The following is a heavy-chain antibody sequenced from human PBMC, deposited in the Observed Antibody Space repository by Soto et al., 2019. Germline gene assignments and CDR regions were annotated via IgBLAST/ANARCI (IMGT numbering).Heavy chain of an antibody. Sequence: WETLSLTRPVSGGSMSSSSYYWGWIRQPPGEGLEWIGSIYYSGSTYYNPSLKSRVTISVDTSKNQFSLKLSSVTAADTAVYYCARRLYYDSSGFEGGGMDVWGQGTTVTVS. V-gene: IGHV4-39*01. CDR1: GGSMSSSSYY. CDR3: ARRLYYDSSGFEGGGMDV. J-gene: IGHJ6*02. CDR2: IYYSGST. D-gene: IGHD3-22*01.